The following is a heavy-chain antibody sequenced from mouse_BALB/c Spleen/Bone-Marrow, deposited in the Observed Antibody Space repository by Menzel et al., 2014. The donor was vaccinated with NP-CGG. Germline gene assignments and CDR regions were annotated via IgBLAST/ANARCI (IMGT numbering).Heavy chain of an antibody. CDR1: GYAFTDRW. J-gene: IGHJ4*01. V-gene: IGHV1-69*01. D-gene: IGHD2-4*01. CDR3: ARGGDDFSLDY. Sequence: VQLQQSGTELVMPGASVKMSCKASGYAFTDRWIHWVKQRPGQGLEWIGAIDTSDSYTNYNQKFKGKATLTVDESSSTAYIHLSSLTSEDPAVYYCARGGDDFSLDYWGQRTSVTVSS. CDR2: IDTSDSYT.